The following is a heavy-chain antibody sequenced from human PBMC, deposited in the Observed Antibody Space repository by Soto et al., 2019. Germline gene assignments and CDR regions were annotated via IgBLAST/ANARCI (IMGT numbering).Heavy chain of an antibody. CDR2: NYNRGST. CDR3: ARRYAGNFDY. V-gene: IGHV4-59*01. J-gene: IGHJ4*02. CDR1: GGSIGGYY. D-gene: IGHD2-8*01. Sequence: PSETWSLSCTGSGGSIGGYYWIGVRQRPGNGVEWICYNYNRGSTNSTPSLKSPLSISVDTSKNQFSLNLSSVTAEDTAVYYCARRYAGNFDYWGQGTLVTVSS.